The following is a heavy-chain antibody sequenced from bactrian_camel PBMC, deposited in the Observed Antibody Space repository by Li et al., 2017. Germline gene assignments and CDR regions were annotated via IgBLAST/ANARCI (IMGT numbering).Heavy chain of an antibody. V-gene: IGHV3S55*01. Sequence: QLVESGGGSVQAGGSLRLSCTVSGFTLADGSDMGWYRQVPGNECEMVSTISVDGDTSYADSVRGRFTVSRDNARNMIYLQMNSLKPEDTAVYYCAATPVIAGPFRSYKYWGQGTQVTVS. CDR1: GFTLADGSD. D-gene: IGHD6*01. CDR3: AATPVIAGPFRSYKY. CDR2: ISVDGDT. J-gene: IGHJ4*01.